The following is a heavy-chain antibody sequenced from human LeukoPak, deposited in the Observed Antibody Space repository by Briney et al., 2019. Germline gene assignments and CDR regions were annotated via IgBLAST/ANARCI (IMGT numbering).Heavy chain of an antibody. V-gene: IGHV4-31*03. CDR1: GVSISSGGYY. Sequence: SETLSLTCTVSGVSISSGGYYWSWIRQHPGKGLEWIGYIYYSGSTYYNPSLKSRVTISVDTSKDQFSLKLSSVTAADTAVYYCARAPNYYDSSGYYLDYWGQGTLVTVSS. J-gene: IGHJ4*02. CDR3: ARAPNYYDSSGYYLDY. CDR2: IYYSGST. D-gene: IGHD3-22*01.